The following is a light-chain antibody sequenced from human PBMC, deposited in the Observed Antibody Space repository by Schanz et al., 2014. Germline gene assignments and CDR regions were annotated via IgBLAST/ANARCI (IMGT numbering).Light chain of an antibody. J-gene: IGKJ1*01. CDR3: QQYNSYWA. Sequence: DIQMTQSPSTLSASVGDRVTITCRASQSMSRWLAWYQQKPGKAPKLLIYKASSLESGVPPRFSGSESGTEFTLTISSLQPDDFATYYCQQYNSYWAFGQGTKVEIK. CDR1: QSMSRW. CDR2: KAS. V-gene: IGKV1-5*03.